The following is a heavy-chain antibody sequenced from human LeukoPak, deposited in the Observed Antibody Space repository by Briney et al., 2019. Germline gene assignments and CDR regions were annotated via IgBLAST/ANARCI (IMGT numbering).Heavy chain of an antibody. CDR3: ARLATEGDDYYVSSPFDY. V-gene: IGHV4-59*06. J-gene: IGHJ4*02. CDR1: GGSISSYY. CDR2: IYYSGST. Sequence: PSETLSLTCTVSGGSISSYYWSWIRQHPGKGLEWIGYIYYSGSTYYNPSLKSRVTISVDTSKNQFSLKLSSVTAADTAVYYCARLATEGDDYYVSSPFDYWGQGTLVTVSS. D-gene: IGHD3-16*01.